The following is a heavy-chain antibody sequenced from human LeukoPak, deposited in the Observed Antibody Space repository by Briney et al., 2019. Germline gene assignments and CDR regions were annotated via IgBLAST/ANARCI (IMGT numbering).Heavy chain of an antibody. D-gene: IGHD6-13*01. Sequence: ASVKVSCKASGYPFKNYGISWVRQAPGQGLEWMGWINPSRGGTNSAQKFQGRVTMTRDTSISTAYMDLSSLRSDDTAVYYCARGGGRYSSSWEIDYWGQGTLVTVSS. CDR2: INPSRGGT. CDR1: GYPFKNYG. J-gene: IGHJ4*02. V-gene: IGHV1-2*02. CDR3: ARGGGRYSSSWEIDY.